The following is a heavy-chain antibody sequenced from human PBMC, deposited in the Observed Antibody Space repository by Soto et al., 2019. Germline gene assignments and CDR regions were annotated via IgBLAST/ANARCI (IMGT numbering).Heavy chain of an antibody. CDR1: GDSISSGGYS. CDR3: ARGAHSAYDYGAFDI. V-gene: IGHV4-30-2*01. CDR2: ISQSGST. Sequence: SEPPSRTCGVSGDSISSGGYSWSWIRQPPGKGLEWIGYISQSGSTFYNVSLKSRVTIAGDRSKNQFSLNLSSVVVADTAVYYCARGAHSAYDYGAFDIWGQGTMVTVSS. D-gene: IGHD5-12*01. J-gene: IGHJ3*02.